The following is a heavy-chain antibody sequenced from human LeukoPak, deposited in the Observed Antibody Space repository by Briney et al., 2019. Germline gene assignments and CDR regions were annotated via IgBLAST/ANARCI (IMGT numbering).Heavy chain of an antibody. V-gene: IGHV1-8*01. J-gene: IGHJ4*02. CDR2: MNPNSGNT. D-gene: IGHD6-19*01. CDR3: ARDQGSSGCFDY. CDR1: GYTFTSYD. Sequence: ASVKVSCKASGYTFTSYDINWVRQATGQGLEWMGWMNPNSGNTGYAQKFQGRVTITADKSTSTAYMELSSLRSEDTAVYYCARDQGSSGCFDYWGQGTLVTVSS.